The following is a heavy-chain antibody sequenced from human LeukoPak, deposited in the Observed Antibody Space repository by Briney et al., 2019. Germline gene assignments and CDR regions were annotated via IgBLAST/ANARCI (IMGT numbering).Heavy chain of an antibody. CDR2: IKQDGGEN. Sequence: GGSLRLSCAASGFTFSSYWMSWVRQATGKGLEWVANIKQDGGENYYLDSLKGRFPISSDNAENSLYFLMISLRAEDTAVYYCAMTKLNSAFFYYCGQGCLVAVSS. CDR3: AMTKLNSAFFYY. CDR1: GFTFSSYW. V-gene: IGHV3-7*02. D-gene: IGHD4-11*01. J-gene: IGHJ4*02.